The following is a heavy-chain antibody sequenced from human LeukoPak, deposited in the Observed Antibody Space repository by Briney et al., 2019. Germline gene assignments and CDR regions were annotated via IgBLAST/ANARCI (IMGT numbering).Heavy chain of an antibody. CDR1: GFTFSSYA. V-gene: IGHV3-30*04. D-gene: IGHD6-13*01. Sequence: GGSLRLSCAASGFTFSSYAMHWVRQAPGKGLEWVAVISYDGSNKYYADSVKGRFTISRDNPKNTLYLQMNSLRAEDTAVYYCARDLGIALDYWGQGTLVTVSS. J-gene: IGHJ4*02. CDR2: ISYDGSNK. CDR3: ARDLGIALDY.